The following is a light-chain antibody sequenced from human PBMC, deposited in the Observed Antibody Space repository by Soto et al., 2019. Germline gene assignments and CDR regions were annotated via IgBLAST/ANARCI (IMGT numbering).Light chain of an antibody. CDR1: QSFSSW. J-gene: IGKJ4*01. Sequence: DSQLTQSPSTLSASVGDRVTITCRASQSFSSWLAWYQQKPGKAPRLLIYKASSLESGIPSRSSGSGSGPEFTLTISSMQPDDFATYYCQHYNSDSLTFGGGTKVDIK. CDR3: QHYNSDSLT. V-gene: IGKV1-5*03. CDR2: KAS.